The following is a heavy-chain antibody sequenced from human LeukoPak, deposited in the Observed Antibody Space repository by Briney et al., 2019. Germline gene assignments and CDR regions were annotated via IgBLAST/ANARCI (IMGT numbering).Heavy chain of an antibody. D-gene: IGHD3-22*01. J-gene: IGHJ4*02. CDR1: GGSISSYY. CDR3: ARKVLGYGDSSGYYGLYDY. V-gene: IGHV4-59*01. CDR2: IYYSGST. Sequence: SETLSLTCTVSGGSISSYYWSWLRQPPGKGLEWIGYIYYSGSTNYNPSLKSRVTISVDTSKNQFSLKLSSVTAADTAVYYCARKVLGYGDSSGYYGLYDYWGQGTLVTVSS.